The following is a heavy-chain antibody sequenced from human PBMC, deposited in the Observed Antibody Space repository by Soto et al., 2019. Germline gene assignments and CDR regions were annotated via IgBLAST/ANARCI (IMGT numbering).Heavy chain of an antibody. D-gene: IGHD1-26*01. Sequence: QVQLVESGGGVVQPGRSLRLSCAASGFTFSSYGMHWVRQAPGKGLEWVAVISYDGSNKYYADSVKGRFTISRDNSKNTLYLQMNSLGAEDTAVYYCAKDSGSYFPHYYYYYYGMDVWGQGTTVTVSS. V-gene: IGHV3-30*18. CDR2: ISYDGSNK. CDR3: AKDSGSYFPHYYYYYYGMDV. J-gene: IGHJ6*02. CDR1: GFTFSSYG.